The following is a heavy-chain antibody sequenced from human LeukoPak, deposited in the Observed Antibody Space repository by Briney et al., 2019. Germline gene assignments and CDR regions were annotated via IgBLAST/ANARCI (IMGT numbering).Heavy chain of an antibody. CDR1: GGSISSYY. J-gene: IGHJ2*01. CDR2: IHYSGST. V-gene: IGHV4-59*01. D-gene: IGHD5-18*01. Sequence: TSETLSLTCTVSGGSISSYYWSSIRQPPGKGLEWIGYIHYSGSTNYNPSLKSRVTISVDTSKNQFSLKLSSVTAADTAVYYCASGGYSYASHLWGRGTLVTVSS. CDR3: ASGGYSYASHL.